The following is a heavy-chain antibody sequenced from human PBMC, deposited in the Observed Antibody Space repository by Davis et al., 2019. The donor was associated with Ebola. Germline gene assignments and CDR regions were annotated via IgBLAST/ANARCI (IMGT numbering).Heavy chain of an antibody. V-gene: IGHV3-23*01. CDR2: ISGSGGST. CDR3: ASRYCSSTSCYTHYYYYYMDV. D-gene: IGHD2-2*02. Sequence: GESLKISCAASGLTFSSYAMSWVRQAPGKGLEWVSAISGSGGSTYYADSVKGRFTISRDNSKNTLYLQMNSLRAEDTAVYYCASRYCSSTSCYTHYYYYYMDVWGKGTTVTVSS. J-gene: IGHJ6*03. CDR1: GLTFSSYA.